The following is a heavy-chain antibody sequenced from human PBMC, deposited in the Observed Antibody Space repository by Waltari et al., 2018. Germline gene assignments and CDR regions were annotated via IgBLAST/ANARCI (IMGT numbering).Heavy chain of an antibody. J-gene: IGHJ4*02. CDR2: IYHSGST. V-gene: IGHV4-38-2*02. D-gene: IGHD6-13*01. CDR1: GYSLSSGSY. CDR3: AREDSSWYGGGYYFDY. Sequence: QVQLQESGPGLVKPSETLSLTCAVSGYSLSSGSYWGWIRQPPGKGLEWIGSIYHSGSTYYNPSLKSRVTISVDTSKNQFSLKLSSVTAADTAVYYCAREDSSWYGGGYYFDYWGQGTLVTVSS.